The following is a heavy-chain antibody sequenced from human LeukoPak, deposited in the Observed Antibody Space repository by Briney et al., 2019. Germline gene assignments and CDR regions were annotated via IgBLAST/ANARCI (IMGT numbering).Heavy chain of an antibody. J-gene: IGHJ4*02. CDR3: ARSYHYFDY. CDR2: ISYDGSNK. D-gene: IGHD5-18*01. Sequence: PGGSLRLSCAASGFTFSSYAMHWVRQAPGKGLEWVAVISYDGSNKYYADSVKGRFTISRDNSKNTLYLQMNSLRAEDTAVYYCARSYHYFDYWGLGTLVTVSS. CDR1: GFTFSSYA. V-gene: IGHV3-30-3*01.